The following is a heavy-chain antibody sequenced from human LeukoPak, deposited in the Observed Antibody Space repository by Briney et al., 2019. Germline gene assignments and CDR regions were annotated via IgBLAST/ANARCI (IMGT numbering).Heavy chain of an antibody. V-gene: IGHV4-34*01. Sequence: SETLSLTCAVYGGSFSGYYWSWIRQPPGKGLEWIGEINHSGSTNYNPSLKSRVTISVDTSKNQFSLKLSSVTAADTAVYYCARRGSGPRDYWGQGTLVTVSS. D-gene: IGHD3-10*01. CDR3: ARRGSGPRDY. CDR1: GGSFSGYY. J-gene: IGHJ4*02. CDR2: INHSGST.